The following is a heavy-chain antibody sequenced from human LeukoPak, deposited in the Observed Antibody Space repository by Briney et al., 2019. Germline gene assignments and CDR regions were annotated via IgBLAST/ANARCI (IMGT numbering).Heavy chain of an antibody. Sequence: GESLKISCQGSGYSFTSYWIGWVRQMPGRGLEWMGIIYPGDSETKYSPAFQGQVTISADKSVSAAYLQWSSLKASDTAIYYCVRHGPGWYLDYDVWGRGTLVTVS. CDR2: IYPGDSET. CDR3: VRHGPGWYLDYDV. V-gene: IGHV5-51*01. J-gene: IGHJ2*01. CDR1: GYSFTSYW. D-gene: IGHD6-19*01.